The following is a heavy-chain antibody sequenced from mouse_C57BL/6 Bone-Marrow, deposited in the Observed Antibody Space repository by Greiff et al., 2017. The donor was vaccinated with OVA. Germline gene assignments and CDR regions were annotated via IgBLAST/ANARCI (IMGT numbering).Heavy chain of an antibody. J-gene: IGHJ2*01. D-gene: IGHD2-2*01. V-gene: IGHV1-52*01. CDR1: GYTFTSYW. Sequence: QVQLQQPGAELVRPGSSVKLSCKASGYTFTSYWMHWVKQRPIQGLEWIGNIDPSDSETHYNQKFKDKATLTVDKSSSTAYMQLSSLTSEDSAVIYGAGSHYYGYDGWGQGTTLTVSS. CDR2: IDPSDSET. CDR3: AGSHYYGYDG.